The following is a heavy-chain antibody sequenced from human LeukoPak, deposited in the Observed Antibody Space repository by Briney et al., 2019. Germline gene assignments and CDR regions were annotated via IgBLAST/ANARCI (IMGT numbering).Heavy chain of an antibody. CDR2: ISSSSSYI. CDR1: GVTFRSYR. V-gene: IGHV3-21*01. Sequence: GGSLRLSCAASGVTFRSYRMNWVREAPGKGVGWVSYISSSSSYIYYADTVKGRVTISRDNPNNSLYLQMNSLRAEDTAVYYCARPPGAFDIRGQRTMVTVSS. CDR3: ARPPGAFDI. J-gene: IGHJ3*02.